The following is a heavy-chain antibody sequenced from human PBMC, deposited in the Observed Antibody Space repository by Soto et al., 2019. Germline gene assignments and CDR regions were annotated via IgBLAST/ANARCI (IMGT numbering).Heavy chain of an antibody. CDR1: GYTFTGYY. D-gene: IGHD2-21*02. CDR3: ARNTETYCGGDCYPTNWFDP. V-gene: IGHV1-18*04. J-gene: IGHJ5*02. CDR2: ISAYNGNT. Sequence: GASVKVSCKASGYTFTGYYMHWVRQAPGQGLEWMGWISAYNGNTNYAQKLQGRVTMTTDTSTSTAYMELRSLRSDDTAVYYCARNTETYCGGDCYPTNWFDPWGQGTLVTVSS.